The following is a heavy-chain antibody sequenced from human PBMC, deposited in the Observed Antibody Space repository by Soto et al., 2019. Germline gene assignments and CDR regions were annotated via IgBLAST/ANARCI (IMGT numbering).Heavy chain of an antibody. CDR3: ARDPLRDYVWGSYRSDY. CDR1: GYTFTSYG. D-gene: IGHD3-16*02. J-gene: IGHJ4*02. V-gene: IGHV1-18*01. Sequence: ASVKVSCKASGYTFTSYGISWVRQVPGQGLEWMGWISAYNGNANYAQKLQGRVTMTTDTSTSTAYMELRSLRSDDTAVYYCARDPLRDYVWGSYRSDYWGQGTLVTVSS. CDR2: ISAYNGNA.